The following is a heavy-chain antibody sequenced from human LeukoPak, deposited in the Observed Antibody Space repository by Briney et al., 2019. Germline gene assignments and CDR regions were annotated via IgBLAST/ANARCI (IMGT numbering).Heavy chain of an antibody. D-gene: IGHD3-22*01. CDR3: ARAYYDSSGYYYFDY. CDR2: IIPIFGTA. CDR1: GGTFSSYA. J-gene: IGHJ4*02. V-gene: IGHV1-69*05. Sequence: SVKVSCKASGGTFSSYAISWVRQAPGQGLEWMGRIIPIFGTANYAQKFQGRVTITTDESRSTAYMELSSLRSEDTAVYYCARAYYDSSGYYYFDYWGQGTLVTVSS.